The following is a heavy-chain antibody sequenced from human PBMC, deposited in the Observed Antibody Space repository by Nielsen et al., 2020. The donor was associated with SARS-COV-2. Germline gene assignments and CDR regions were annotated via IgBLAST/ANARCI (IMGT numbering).Heavy chain of an antibody. CDR1: GYTFTSYA. D-gene: IGHD6-13*01. J-gene: IGHJ4*02. Sequence: ASVKVSCKASGYTFTSYAMHWVRQAPGQRLEWMGWINAGNGNTKYSQKFQGRVTITRDTSASTAYMELSSLRSEDTAVYYCARDRSGYSSSWYYFDYWGQGTLVTVSS. V-gene: IGHV1-3*01. CDR2: INAGNGNT. CDR3: ARDRSGYSSSWYYFDY.